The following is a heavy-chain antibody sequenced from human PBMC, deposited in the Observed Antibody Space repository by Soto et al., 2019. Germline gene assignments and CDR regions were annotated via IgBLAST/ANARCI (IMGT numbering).Heavy chain of an antibody. V-gene: IGHV3-48*01. J-gene: IGHJ6*02. CDR3: ARGRPYGSGSYDMDV. D-gene: IGHD3-10*01. Sequence: DVEVVESGGGLVQPGGSLRLSCAASGFTLSTYSMNWVRQVPGKGLEWVSDISSSGTTYYSASVKGRFTTSRENDQNSLFLQLNSLRVEDTAVYFCARGRPYGSGSYDMDVWGQETTVTVSS. CDR1: GFTLSTYS. CDR2: ISSSGTT.